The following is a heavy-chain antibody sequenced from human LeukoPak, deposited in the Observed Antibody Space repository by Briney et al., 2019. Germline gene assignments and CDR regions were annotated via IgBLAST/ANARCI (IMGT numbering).Heavy chain of an antibody. CDR1: GFTFSSYD. CDR2: IGTAGDT. J-gene: IGHJ4*02. CDR3: ARAGYYDVFTGYFD. V-gene: IGHV3-13*01. Sequence: PGGSLRLSCAASGFTFSSYDMHWVRQATGKGLEWVSAIGTAGDTYYPGSVKGRFTISRENAKNSLYLQMNSLRAGDTAVYYCARAGYYDVFTGYFDWGQGTLVTVSS. D-gene: IGHD3-9*01.